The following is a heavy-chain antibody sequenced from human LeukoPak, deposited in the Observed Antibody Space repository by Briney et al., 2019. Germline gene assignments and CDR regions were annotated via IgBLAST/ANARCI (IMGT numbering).Heavy chain of an antibody. D-gene: IGHD3-3*01. Sequence: GASVKVSCKASGYTFTSYGISWVRQAPGQGLEWMGGIIPIFGTANYAQKFQGRVTITADESTSTAYMELSSLRSEDTAVYYCARGLHRITIFGVVINKYRGKGYFDYWGQGTLVTVSS. V-gene: IGHV1-69*13. CDR2: IIPIFGTA. CDR3: ARGLHRITIFGVVINKYRGKGYFDY. CDR1: GYTFTSYG. J-gene: IGHJ4*02.